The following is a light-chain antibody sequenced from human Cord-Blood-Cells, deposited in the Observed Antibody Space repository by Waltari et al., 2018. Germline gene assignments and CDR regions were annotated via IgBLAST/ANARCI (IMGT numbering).Light chain of an antibody. CDR2: WAS. J-gene: IGKJ1*01. Sequence: EIVITQCPHSLAVSRGERDTNNCKSSQRVLYSSNNINYLAWYQQKPGQPPKLVIYWASTLESGVPDRFSGSGSGTDFTLTSSSLQAEDVAVYYCQQYYSTPWTFGQGTKVDMK. CDR3: QQYYSTPWT. CDR1: QRVLYSSNNINY. V-gene: IGKV4-1*01.